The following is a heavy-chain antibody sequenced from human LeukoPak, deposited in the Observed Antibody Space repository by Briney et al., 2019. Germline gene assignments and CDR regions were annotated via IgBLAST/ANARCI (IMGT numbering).Heavy chain of an antibody. D-gene: IGHD5-18*01. CDR2: VFYNGAT. J-gene: IGHJ4*02. Sequence: SETLSLTCIVSGGSISSSIYYWAWVRQPPGKGLEWIGTVFYNGATQYSPSLRSRVTISIDTSTNQFSLKLTSVTAADTALYYCARGSRRWIQRWDFDYWGQGTLVTVSS. CDR1: GGSISSSIYY. CDR3: ARGSRRWIQRWDFDY. V-gene: IGHV4-39*07.